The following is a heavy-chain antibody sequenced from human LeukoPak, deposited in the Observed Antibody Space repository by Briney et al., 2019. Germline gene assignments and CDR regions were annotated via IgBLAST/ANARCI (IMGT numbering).Heavy chain of an antibody. CDR2: ISSIRSYI. CDR1: EFTFSSYS. Sequence: PGGSLRLSCAASEFTFSSYSINWVRQAPGKGLEWVSSISSIRSYIYYADSVKGRFTISRDNAKNSLYLQMNSLRAEDTAVYYCVRLRGGYNYALGPFVFWGQGTLVTVSS. CDR3: VRLRGGYNYALGPFVF. D-gene: IGHD5-18*01. J-gene: IGHJ4*02. V-gene: IGHV3-21*04.